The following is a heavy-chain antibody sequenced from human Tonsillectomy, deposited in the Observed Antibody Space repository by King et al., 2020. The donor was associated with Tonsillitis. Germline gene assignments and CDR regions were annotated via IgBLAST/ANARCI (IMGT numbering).Heavy chain of an antibody. Sequence: QLQESGPGLVKPSETLSLTCNVSGGSISGSSYFWGWIRQPPGKGLEWLGSIYHSGSTYYNPSLKSRVTITVDTSNNHFSLKLSSVTAADPAVYFCARHGGLIWFGGGFDSWGQGTLVTASS. V-gene: IGHV4-39*01. CDR3: ARHGGLIWFGGGFDS. CDR2: IYHSGST. CDR1: GGSISGSSYF. J-gene: IGHJ4*02. D-gene: IGHD3-10*01.